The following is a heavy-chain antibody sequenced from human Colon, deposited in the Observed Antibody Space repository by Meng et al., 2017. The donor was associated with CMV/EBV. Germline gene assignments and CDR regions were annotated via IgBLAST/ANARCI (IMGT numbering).Heavy chain of an antibody. J-gene: IGHJ4*02. Sequence: GGSLRLSCAASGFAFSNAAMHWVRQAPGKGLEWVAYIRYDGTNKYYLESVKGRFTISRENSKNTLYLQMNSLRAEDTAVYFCAKGLSLSESDLLPYWGQGTLVTVSS. CDR2: IRYDGTNK. V-gene: IGHV3-30*02. D-gene: IGHD2-21*02. CDR3: AKGLSLSESDLLPY. CDR1: GFAFSNAA.